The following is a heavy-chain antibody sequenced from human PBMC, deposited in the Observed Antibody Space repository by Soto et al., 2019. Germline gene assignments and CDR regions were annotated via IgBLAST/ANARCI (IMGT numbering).Heavy chain of an antibody. CDR3: AKDLGRDILTNDAFDI. V-gene: IGHV3-23*01. D-gene: IGHD3-9*01. CDR2: ISGSGGST. CDR1: GFTFSSYA. J-gene: IGHJ3*02. Sequence: GGSLILSCAASGFTFSSYAMSWVRQAPGKGLEWVSAISGSGGSTYYADSVKGRFTISRDNSKNTLYLQMNSLRAEDTAVYYCAKDLGRDILTNDAFDIWGQGTMVTGSS.